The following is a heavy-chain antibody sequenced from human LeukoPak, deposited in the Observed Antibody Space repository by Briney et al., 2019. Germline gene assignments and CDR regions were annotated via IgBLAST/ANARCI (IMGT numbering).Heavy chain of an antibody. V-gene: IGHV4-39*07. CDR3: ARGLWFGDENPPYFDY. J-gene: IGHJ4*02. D-gene: IGHD3-10*01. Sequence: PSETLSLTCTVSGGSISSSSYYWGWIRQPPGKGLEWIGSIYYSGSTNYNPSLKSRVTISVDTSKNQFSLKLSSVTAADTAVYYCARGLWFGDENPPYFDYWGQGTPVTVSS. CDR2: IYYSGST. CDR1: GGSISSSSYY.